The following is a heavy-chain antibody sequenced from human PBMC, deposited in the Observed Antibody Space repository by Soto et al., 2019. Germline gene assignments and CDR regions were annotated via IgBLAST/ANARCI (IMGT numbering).Heavy chain of an antibody. CDR1: GGTFSSYA. Sequence: GASVKVSCEASGGTFSSYAISWVRPAPGQGLEWMGGIIPIFGTANSAQKFQGRVTITADESTSTAYMELSSLRSEDTAVDCCAWGGGPDSLHYWGQGTLVTVSS. CDR3: AWGGGPDSLHY. V-gene: IGHV1-69*13. J-gene: IGHJ4*02. CDR2: IIPIFGTA. D-gene: IGHD3-16*01.